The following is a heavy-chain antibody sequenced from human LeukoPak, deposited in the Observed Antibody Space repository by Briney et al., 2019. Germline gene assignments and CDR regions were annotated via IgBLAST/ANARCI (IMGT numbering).Heavy chain of an antibody. V-gene: IGHV4-34*01. Sequence: SETLSLTCAVYGESFSGYFWNWIRQPPGKGLEWIGEINHSGSTSNHNPSLKSRVTISVDTSKNQFSLKLSSVTAADTAVYYCARLGRVRGGHISHYYYYYMDVWGKGTTVTVSS. J-gene: IGHJ6*03. CDR2: INHSGSTS. CDR1: GESFSGYF. CDR3: ARLGRVRGGHISHYYYYYMDV. D-gene: IGHD3-10*01.